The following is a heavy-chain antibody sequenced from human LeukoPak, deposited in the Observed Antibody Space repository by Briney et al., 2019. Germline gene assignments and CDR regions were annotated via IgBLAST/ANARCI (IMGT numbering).Heavy chain of an antibody. V-gene: IGHV3-23*01. J-gene: IGHJ4*02. CDR1: GFTFSTFA. Sequence: GGSLRLSCAASGFTFSTFAMIWVRQPPGKGLEWVSSIFPSGDEIHYADSVRGRFTISRDNSRSTLSLQMNRLRAEDTAMYYCATYRQVLLPFESWGQGTLVTVSS. CDR3: ATYRQVLLPFES. D-gene: IGHD2-8*02. CDR2: IFPSGDEI.